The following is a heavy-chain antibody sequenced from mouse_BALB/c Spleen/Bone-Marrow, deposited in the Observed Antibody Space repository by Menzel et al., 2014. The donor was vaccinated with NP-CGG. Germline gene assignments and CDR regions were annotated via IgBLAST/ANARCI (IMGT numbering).Heavy chain of an antibody. J-gene: IGHJ4*01. CDR1: GSIIKDTF. D-gene: IGHD4-1*01. V-gene: IGHV14-3*02. Sequence: GAVLANRGASAKFSCTALGSIIKDTFMYWGKQSLEKVWGGFGRFASGNGNTKYDPKFQGKATITADTSSNTAYLQLSSLTSEDTAVDYCARWEYNAMDYWVKEPQSPSPQ. CDR2: FASGNGNT. CDR3: ARWEYNAMDY.